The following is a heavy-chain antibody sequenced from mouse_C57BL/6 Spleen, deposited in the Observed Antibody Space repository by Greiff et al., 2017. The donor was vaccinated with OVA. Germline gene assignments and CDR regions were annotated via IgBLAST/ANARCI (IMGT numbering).Heavy chain of an antibody. CDR2: IYPGSGST. CDR1: GYTFTSYW. J-gene: IGHJ2*01. D-gene: IGHD3-2*02. Sequence: QVQLQQPGAELVKPGASVKMSCKASGYTFTSYWITWVKQRPGQGLEWIGDIYPGSGSTNYNEKFKSKATLTVDTSSSTAYMQLSSLTSEDSAVSYCARQQLRLRYCDYWGQGTTLTVSS. V-gene: IGHV1-55*01. CDR3: ARQQLRLRYCDY.